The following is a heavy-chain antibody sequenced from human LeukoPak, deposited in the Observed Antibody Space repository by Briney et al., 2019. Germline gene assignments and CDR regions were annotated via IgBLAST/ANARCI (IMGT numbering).Heavy chain of an antibody. Sequence: GGSLRLSCAASGFTLSSYAMSWVRQAPGKGLEWVSAISGSGGSTYYADSVKGRFTISRDNSKNTLYLQMNSLRAEDTAVYYCAKDRVVIAVAGDFQHWGQGTLVTVSS. CDR2: ISGSGGST. J-gene: IGHJ1*01. D-gene: IGHD6-19*01. V-gene: IGHV3-23*01. CDR1: GFTLSSYA. CDR3: AKDRVVIAVAGDFQH.